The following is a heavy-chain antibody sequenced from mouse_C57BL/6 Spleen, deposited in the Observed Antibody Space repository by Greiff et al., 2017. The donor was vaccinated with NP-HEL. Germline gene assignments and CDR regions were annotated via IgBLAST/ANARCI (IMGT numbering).Heavy chain of an antibody. CDR2: IHPNSGST. CDR1: GYTFTSYW. V-gene: IGHV1-64*01. D-gene: IGHD2-3*01. Sequence: QVQLQQSGAELVKPGASVKLSCKASGYTFTSYWMHWVKQRPGQGLEWIGMIHPNSGSTNYNEKFKSKATLTVDKSSSTAYMQLSSLTSEDSAVYYCARSDDGYSFAYWGQGTLVTVSA. J-gene: IGHJ3*01. CDR3: ARSDDGYSFAY.